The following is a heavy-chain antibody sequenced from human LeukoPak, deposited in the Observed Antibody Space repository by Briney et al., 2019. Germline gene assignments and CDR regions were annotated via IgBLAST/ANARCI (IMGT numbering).Heavy chain of an antibody. Sequence: ASVKVSCKASGYSFTSYYMHWVRQAPGQGLEWMGIINPSGGSTSYAQKFQGRVTMTRDTSTSTVYMELSSLRSEDTAVYYCARVSDDFWSGHYYYYGMDVWGQGTMVTVSS. CDR3: ARVSDDFWSGHYYYYGMDV. J-gene: IGHJ6*02. V-gene: IGHV1-46*01. CDR2: INPSGGST. D-gene: IGHD3-3*01. CDR1: GYSFTSYY.